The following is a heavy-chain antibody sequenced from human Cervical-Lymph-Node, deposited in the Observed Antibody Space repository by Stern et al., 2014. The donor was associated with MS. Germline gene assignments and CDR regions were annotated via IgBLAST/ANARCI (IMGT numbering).Heavy chain of an antibody. D-gene: IGHD3-10*01. CDR1: GFTFSTYA. Sequence: QVQLVESGGGVVQPGRTLSLSCVASGFTFSTYAMHWVRQAPGTGLEWVAFVSYDGTQRNSTDSVKARFTISRDNSKNTLYLHMNSLRDEDTAVYFCARGGRGVGLEYWGQGALVTVSS. CDR2: VSYDGTQR. CDR3: ARGGRGVGLEY. V-gene: IGHV3-30-3*01. J-gene: IGHJ4*02.